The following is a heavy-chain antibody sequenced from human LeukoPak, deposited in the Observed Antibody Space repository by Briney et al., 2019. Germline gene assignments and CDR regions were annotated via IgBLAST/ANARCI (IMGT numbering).Heavy chain of an antibody. CDR1: XXTXSSYX. Sequence: XXXCXXSXXTXSSYXXSWVRQAPGKGLEWVSAISGSGGSTYYADSVKGRFTISRDNSKNTLYLQMNSLRAEDTAVYYCAKTTYYYGSGSYSPRDYWGQGTLVTVSS. CDR2: ISGSGGST. D-gene: IGHD3-10*01. J-gene: IGHJ4*02. CDR3: AKTTYYYGSGSYSPRDY. V-gene: IGHV3-23*01.